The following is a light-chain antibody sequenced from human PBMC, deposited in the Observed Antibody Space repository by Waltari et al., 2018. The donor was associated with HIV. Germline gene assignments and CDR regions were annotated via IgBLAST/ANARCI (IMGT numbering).Light chain of an antibody. CDR2: ENT. CDR3: ETWDSSLSAGV. CDR1: SSHFGKNY. Sequence: QSVLTQPPSVSAASGPRVTISCSGSSSHFGKNYVSCSQQVPRTAPKLLIYENTKRPSGIPDRFSGSKSGTSATLGITGLQTGDEADYYCETWDSSLSAGVFGGGTKVTVL. V-gene: IGLV1-51*02. J-gene: IGLJ2*01.